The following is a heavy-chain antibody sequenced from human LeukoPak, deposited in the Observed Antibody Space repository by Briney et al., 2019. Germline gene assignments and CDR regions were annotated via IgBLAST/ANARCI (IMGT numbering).Heavy chain of an antibody. Sequence: GGSLRLSCAASGFTFSSCGFHWVRQAPGKGLEWVAFIRYDGSNKYYADSVKGRFTISRDNSKNTLYLQMNSLRAEDTAVYYCASSSGWYDQDYYYYMDVWGKGTTVTVSS. D-gene: IGHD6-19*01. J-gene: IGHJ6*03. V-gene: IGHV3-30*02. CDR3: ASSSGWYDQDYYYYMDV. CDR1: GFTFSSCG. CDR2: IRYDGSNK.